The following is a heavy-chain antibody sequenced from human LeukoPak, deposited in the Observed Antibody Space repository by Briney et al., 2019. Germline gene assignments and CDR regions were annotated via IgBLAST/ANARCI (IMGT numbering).Heavy chain of an antibody. CDR2: ITDSRNTI. J-gene: IGHJ6*02. CDR1: GFTFSDYN. Sequence: PGGSLRLSCAASGFTFSDYNMNWVRQAPGKGLEWVSYITDSRNTIHYADSVKGRFTISRDNAKNSLYLQMNSLRAEDTAVYYCARSIGLTGGGVDVWGQGTTVTVSS. D-gene: IGHD3-9*01. CDR3: ARSIGLTGGGVDV. V-gene: IGHV3-11*01.